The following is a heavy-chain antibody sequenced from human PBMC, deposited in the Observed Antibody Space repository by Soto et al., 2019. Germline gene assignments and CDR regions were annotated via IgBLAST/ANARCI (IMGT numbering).Heavy chain of an antibody. Sequence: PGGSLRLSCAASGFTFSSYGMHWVRQAPGKGLEWVAVISYDGSNKYYADSVKGRFTISRDNFKNTLYLQMNSLRAEDTAVYYCSKDLTPNDFWSGYQGSPRHYGMDDWGQGTTVTVSS. D-gene: IGHD3-3*01. V-gene: IGHV3-30*18. CDR1: GFTFSSYG. CDR2: ISYDGSNK. J-gene: IGHJ6*02. CDR3: SKDLTPNDFWSGYQGSPRHYGMDD.